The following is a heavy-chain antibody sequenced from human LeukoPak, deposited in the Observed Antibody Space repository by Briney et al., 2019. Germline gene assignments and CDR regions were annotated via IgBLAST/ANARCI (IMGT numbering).Heavy chain of an antibody. D-gene: IGHD1-26*01. CDR3: ARHEYSGSYYGLSSFDP. CDR1: GGSISSSGYY. CDR2: IYYSGST. V-gene: IGHV4-39*01. J-gene: IGHJ5*02. Sequence: PSETLSLTCTVSGGSISSSGYYWGWIRQPPGKGLEWIASIYYSGSTYYNPSLKSRVTISVDTSKNQLSLKLSSLTAADTAVYYGARHEYSGSYYGLSSFDPWGQGTLVTVSS.